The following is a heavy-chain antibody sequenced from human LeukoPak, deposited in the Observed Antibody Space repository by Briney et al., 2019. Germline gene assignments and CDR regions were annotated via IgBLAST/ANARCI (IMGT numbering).Heavy chain of an antibody. CDR3: AARGYSYGPGVVYFDY. J-gene: IGHJ4*02. V-gene: IGHV1-69*13. CDR2: IIPIFGTA. Sequence: EASVKVSCTASGGTFSSYAISWVRQAPGQGLEWMGGIIPIFGTANYAQKFQGRVTITADESTSTAYMELSSLRSEDTAVYYCAARGYSYGPGVVYFDYWGQGTLVTVSS. D-gene: IGHD5-18*01. CDR1: GGTFSSYA.